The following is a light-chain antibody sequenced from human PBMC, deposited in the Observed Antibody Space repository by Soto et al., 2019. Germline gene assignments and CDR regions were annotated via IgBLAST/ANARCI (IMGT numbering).Light chain of an antibody. J-gene: IGKJ1*01. Sequence: EIVLTQSPGTLSLSPGEIATLSCRASQSVSSSYLAWYQQKPGQAPRLLIYGASSMATGIPDRFSGSGSGTDFTLTISRLEPEDFAVYYCQQYGSSPQTFGQGTKVEIK. CDR3: QQYGSSPQT. CDR2: GAS. CDR1: QSVSSSY. V-gene: IGKV3-20*01.